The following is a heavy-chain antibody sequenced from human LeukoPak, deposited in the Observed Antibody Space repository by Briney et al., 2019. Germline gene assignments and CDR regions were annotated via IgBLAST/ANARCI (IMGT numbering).Heavy chain of an antibody. D-gene: IGHD4-17*01. CDR1: GFTFSDYY. J-gene: IGHJ4*02. CDR2: ISSSGSTI. CDR3: ARDNRDYGDYVPTG. Sequence: PGGSLRLSCAASGFTFSDYYMSWIRQAPGKGLEWVSYISSSGSTIYYADSVKGRFTISRDNAKNSLYLQMNSLRAEDTAVYYCARDNRDYGDYVPTGWGQGTLVTVSS. V-gene: IGHV3-11*01.